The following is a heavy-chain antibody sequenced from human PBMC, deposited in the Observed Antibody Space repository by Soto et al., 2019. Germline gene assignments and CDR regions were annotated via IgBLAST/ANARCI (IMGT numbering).Heavy chain of an antibody. CDR1: GFTFSSYG. CDR2: ISYDGSNK. D-gene: IGHD6-19*01. Sequence: QVQLVESGGGVVQPGRSLRLSCAASGFTFSSYGMHWVRQAPGKGLEWVAVISYDGSNKYYADSVKGRFTISRDNSKNTLYLQMNSLRAEDTAVYYCAKDPGWDPRGYSSGWLSMDVW. CDR3: AKDPGWDPRGYSSGWLSMDV. V-gene: IGHV3-30*18. J-gene: IGHJ6*01.